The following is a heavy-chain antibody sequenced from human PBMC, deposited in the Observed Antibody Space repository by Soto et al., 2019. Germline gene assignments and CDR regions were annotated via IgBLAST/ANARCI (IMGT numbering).Heavy chain of an antibody. CDR1: GASISSYY. CDR3: VKDSKYSSGWD. Sequence: ETLSLTCSVSGASISSYYWSWIRQPAGKGLEWIGRIYVSGILNYNPSLKSRVTMSGDTSKNQFSLKLSSVTAADTAVYFCVKDSKYSSGWDWGQGALVTVSS. J-gene: IGHJ4*02. D-gene: IGHD6-19*01. V-gene: IGHV4-4*07. CDR2: IYVSGIL.